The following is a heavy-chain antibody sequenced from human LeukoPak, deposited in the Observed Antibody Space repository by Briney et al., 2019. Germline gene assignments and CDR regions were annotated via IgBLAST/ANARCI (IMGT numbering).Heavy chain of an antibody. CDR1: GDSISDTYYY. CDR2: IYYSGST. CDR3: ARGWHFDF. Sequence: SETLSLTCTVSGDSISDTYYYWGWLRQPPGKGLEWIGSIYYSGSTHYNPSLKSRITISIDTSKNQFSLNLSSVTAADTAVYYCARGWHFDFWGQGTMVTVSS. V-gene: IGHV4-39*07. J-gene: IGHJ3*01.